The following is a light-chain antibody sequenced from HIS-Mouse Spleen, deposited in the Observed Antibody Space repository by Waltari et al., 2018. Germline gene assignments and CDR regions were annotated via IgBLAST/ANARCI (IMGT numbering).Light chain of an antibody. CDR3: SSYTSSSTLEV. V-gene: IGLV2-14*03. J-gene: IGLJ3*02. CDR2: DVS. CDR1: SSDVGGYNY. Sequence: QSALTQPASVSGSPGQSITISCTGTSSDVGGYNYVSWYQQHPGKAPKLMIYDVSNRPSGVYNRVSGSKSGNTASLTISGLQAEDEADYYCSSYTSSSTLEVFGGGTKLTVL.